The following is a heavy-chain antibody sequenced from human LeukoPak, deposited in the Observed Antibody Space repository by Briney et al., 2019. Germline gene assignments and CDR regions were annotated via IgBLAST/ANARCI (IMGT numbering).Heavy chain of an antibody. J-gene: IGHJ4*02. D-gene: IGHD5-12*01. CDR2: IYYSGST. CDR1: GGSISSSSYY. V-gene: IGHV4-61*01. Sequence: SETLSLTCTVSGGSISSSSYYWGWIRQPPGKGLEWIGYIYYSGSTNYNPSLKSRVTISVDTSKNQFSLKLGSVTAADTAVYYCARDRGGIFGYDPFDYWGQGTLVTVSS. CDR3: ARDRGGIFGYDPFDY.